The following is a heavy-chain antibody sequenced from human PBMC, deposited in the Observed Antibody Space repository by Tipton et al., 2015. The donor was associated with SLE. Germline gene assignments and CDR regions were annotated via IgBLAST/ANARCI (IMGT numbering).Heavy chain of an antibody. J-gene: IGHJ4*02. CDR2: IYPGDSDT. CDR3: ARLEYCSGGSCYSFDY. V-gene: IGHV5-51*03. D-gene: IGHD2-15*01. CDR1: GYGFINYW. Sequence: QSGAEVKKPGESLKISCKGSGYGFINYWIGWVRQIPGKGLEWMGVIYPGDSDTTYSPSFQGQVTISADKSINTAYLQWSSLKASDTAMYDCARLEYCSGGSCYSFDYWGQGTLVTVSS.